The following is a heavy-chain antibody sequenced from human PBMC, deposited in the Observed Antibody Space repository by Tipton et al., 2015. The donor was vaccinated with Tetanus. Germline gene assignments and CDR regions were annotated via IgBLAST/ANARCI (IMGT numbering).Heavy chain of an antibody. V-gene: IGHV4-31*11. Sequence: TLSLTCAVSGGSIRSGDYYWNWVRQNPGKGLEWLGYIFSGGTTFYSPSLNGRVSMSLDTSKNLFALRLASVTAADTAVYYCARSHVFRFTLFGEEIARSGRFDPWGQGISVTVSS. CDR1: GGSIRSGDYY. CDR3: ARSHVFRFTLFGEEIARSGRFDP. J-gene: IGHJ5*02. D-gene: IGHD3-3*01. CDR2: IFSGGTT.